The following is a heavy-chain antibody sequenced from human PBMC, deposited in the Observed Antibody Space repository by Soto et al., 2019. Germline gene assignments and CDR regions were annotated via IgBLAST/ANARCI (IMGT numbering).Heavy chain of an antibody. J-gene: IGHJ5*02. CDR1: GGSISGAGYY. CDR3: ARAWTAAAGWANGFDL. V-gene: IGHV4-31*03. D-gene: IGHD6-13*01. CDR2: IYYSGTT. Sequence: QVQLQESGPGLVEPSQTLSLTCTVSGGSISGAGYYWSWIRQNPGKGLEWIGYIYYSGTTYYNPSLKSRLTISVDTSKTQLSLNLKSVTAADTAVYYCARAWTAAAGWANGFDLWGQGTLVTVSS.